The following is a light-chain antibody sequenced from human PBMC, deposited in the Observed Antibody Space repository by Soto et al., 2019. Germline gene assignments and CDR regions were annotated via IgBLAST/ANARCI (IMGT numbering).Light chain of an antibody. Sequence: EIVLTQSPGTLSLSPGERATLSCRASHIVSSSYLAWYQQKPGQAPRLLIYGASSRATGIPDRFSGSGSGTDFTLTISRLEPKDFAVYYCQQYGSSPPITFGQGTRLEIK. CDR3: QQYGSSPPIT. V-gene: IGKV3-20*01. CDR1: HIVSSSY. J-gene: IGKJ5*01. CDR2: GAS.